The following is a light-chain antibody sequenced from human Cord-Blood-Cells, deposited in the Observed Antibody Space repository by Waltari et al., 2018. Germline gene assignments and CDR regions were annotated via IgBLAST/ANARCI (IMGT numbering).Light chain of an antibody. J-gene: IGLJ3*02. CDR2: DVS. V-gene: IGLV2-14*01. CDR1: SSDVGGSTY. Sequence: QSALTPPASLSGSPGQSTPLPCTGTSSDVGGSTYLSWYQQHPGKAPKLMIYDVSKRPSGVSNRFSGSKSGNTASLTISGLQAEDEADYYCSSYTSSSTWVFGGGTKLTVL. CDR3: SSYTSSSTWV.